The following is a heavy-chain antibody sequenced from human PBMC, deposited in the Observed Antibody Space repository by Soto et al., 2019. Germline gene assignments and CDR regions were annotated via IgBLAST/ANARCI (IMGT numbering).Heavy chain of an antibody. Sequence: PETLSLTCNVSGGSISDFYWSWIRQSPGTRLEWIGYLSYTGSTNYNPALKSRVTISLDTSKNRVSLKVRSVTAADTAVYYCARGGGYDFRSSQAPPIDVWGQGTTVTVSS. J-gene: IGHJ6*02. CDR2: LSYTGST. CDR3: ARGGGYDFRSSQAPPIDV. V-gene: IGHV4-59*01. D-gene: IGHD3-3*01. CDR1: GGSISDFY.